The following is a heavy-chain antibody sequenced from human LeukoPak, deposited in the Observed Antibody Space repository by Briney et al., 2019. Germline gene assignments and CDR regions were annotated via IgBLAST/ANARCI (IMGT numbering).Heavy chain of an antibody. CDR1: GYTFTGYY. CDR3: ARDAGFLEWLVSYGMDV. V-gene: IGHV1-2*02. CDR2: INPNSGGT. Sequence: GASVKVSCKASGYTFTGYYMHWVRQAPGQGLEWMGWINPNSGGTNYAQKFQGKVTMTRDTSISTAYMELSRLRSDDTAVYYCARDAGFLEWLVSYGMDVWGQGTTVTVSS. D-gene: IGHD3-3*01. J-gene: IGHJ6*02.